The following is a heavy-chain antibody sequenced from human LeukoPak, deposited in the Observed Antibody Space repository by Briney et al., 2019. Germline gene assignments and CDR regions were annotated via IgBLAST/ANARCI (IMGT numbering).Heavy chain of an antibody. D-gene: IGHD6-19*01. CDR2: TSYDGSN. V-gene: IGHV3-30-3*01. CDR3: ARANSSAWHNFDF. CDR1: GFTFSSYA. Sequence: GGSLRLSCAASGFTFSSYAMHWVRQAPGKGLEWVGVTSYDGSNYYADSVKGRFTISRDNSRDTLYLEMNSVRAEDRAVYYCARANSSAWHNFDFWGQGTLVTVSS. J-gene: IGHJ4*02.